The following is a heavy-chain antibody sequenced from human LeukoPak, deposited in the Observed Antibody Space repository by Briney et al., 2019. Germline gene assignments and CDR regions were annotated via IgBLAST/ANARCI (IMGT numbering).Heavy chain of an antibody. CDR2: ISSSSSYI. CDR1: GFTFSSYS. J-gene: IGHJ4*02. D-gene: IGHD3-22*01. Sequence: PGGSLRLSCAASGFTFSSYSVNWVRQAPGKGLEWVSSISSSSSYIYYADSVKGRFTISRDNAKNSLYLQMNSLRAEDTAVYYCARGTVGYYDSSGYHDYWGQGTLVTVSS. V-gene: IGHV3-21*01. CDR3: ARGTVGYYDSSGYHDY.